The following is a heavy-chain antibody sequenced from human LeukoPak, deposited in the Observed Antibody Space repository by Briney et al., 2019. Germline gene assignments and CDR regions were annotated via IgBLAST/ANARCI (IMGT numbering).Heavy chain of an antibody. CDR3: ARRLLYYYDSSGYFDY. CDR1: GYSFTSYW. Sequence: GESLKISCKGSGYSFTSYWIGWVRQMPGKGLEWMGIMYPGDSDTRYSPSFQGQVTISADKSISTAYLQWSSLKASDTAMYYCARRLLYYYDSSGYFDYWGQGTLVTVSS. V-gene: IGHV5-51*01. D-gene: IGHD3-22*01. CDR2: MYPGDSDT. J-gene: IGHJ4*02.